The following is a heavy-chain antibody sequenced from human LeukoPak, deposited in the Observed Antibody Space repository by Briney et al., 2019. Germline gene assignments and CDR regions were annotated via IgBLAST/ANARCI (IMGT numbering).Heavy chain of an antibody. D-gene: IGHD3-3*01. CDR1: GFTFSSNA. V-gene: IGHV3-23*01. CDR2: ISGSGGST. J-gene: IGHJ4*02. Sequence: GGSLRLSCAASGFTFSSNAMSWVRQAPGKGLEWVSAISGSGGSTYYADSVKGRFTISRDNSKNTLYLQMNSLRAEDTAVYYCAKCWTYYDFWSGYFRGQGTLVTVSS. CDR3: AKCWTYYDFWSGYF.